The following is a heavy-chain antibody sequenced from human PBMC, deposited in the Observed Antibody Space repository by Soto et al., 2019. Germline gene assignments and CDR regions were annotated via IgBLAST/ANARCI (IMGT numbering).Heavy chain of an antibody. CDR2: INVGNGNT. J-gene: IGHJ4*02. CDR1: GYTSTNYA. D-gene: IGHD2-2*01. Sequence: QVQLEQSGAEVKEPGASVKVSCQASGYTSTNYAVHWVRQAPGQGLQWIGWINVGNGNTKSSQKFQGRVTFSRDTSARTAYMEVSSLTSEDTAVYYCTSDTKGLADYWGQGTLVTVSS. V-gene: IGHV1-3*01. CDR3: TSDTKGLADY.